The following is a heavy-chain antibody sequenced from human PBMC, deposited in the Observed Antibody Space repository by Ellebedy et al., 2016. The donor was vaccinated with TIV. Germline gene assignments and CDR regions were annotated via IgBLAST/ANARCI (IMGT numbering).Heavy chain of an antibody. D-gene: IGHD1/OR15-1a*01. Sequence: SETLSLXXAVYGGSFSGYYWSWIRQPPGKGLEWIGEINHSGSTNYNPSLKSRVTISVDTSKNQFSLKLSSVTAADTAVYYCARGSRGNWNRERPRYFDYWGQGTLVTVSS. CDR2: INHSGST. CDR3: ARGSRGNWNRERPRYFDY. CDR1: GGSFSGYY. J-gene: IGHJ4*02. V-gene: IGHV4-34*01.